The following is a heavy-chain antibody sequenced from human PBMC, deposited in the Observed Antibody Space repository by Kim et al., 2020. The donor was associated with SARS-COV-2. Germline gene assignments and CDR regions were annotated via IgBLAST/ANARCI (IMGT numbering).Heavy chain of an antibody. Sequence: YAAPVKGRVTISRDNSKNTLYLQMNSLRAEDTAVYYCAREGINYYYGMDVWGQGTTVTVSS. J-gene: IGHJ6*02. V-gene: IGHV3-30*01. CDR3: AREGINYYYGMDV. D-gene: IGHD2-15*01.